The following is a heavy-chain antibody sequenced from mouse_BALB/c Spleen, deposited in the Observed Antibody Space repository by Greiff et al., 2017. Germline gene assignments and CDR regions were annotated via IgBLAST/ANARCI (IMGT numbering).Heavy chain of an antibody. Sequence: VKLMESGAELVKPGASVKLSCKASGYTFTEYIIHWVKQRSGQGLEWIGWFYPGSGSIKYNEKFKDKATLTADKSSSTVYMELSRLTSEDSAVYFCARHEEEYYGSSSFAYWGQGTLVTVSA. CDR1: GYTFTEYI. V-gene: IGHV1-62-2*01. J-gene: IGHJ3*01. D-gene: IGHD1-1*01. CDR3: ARHEEEYYGSSSFAY. CDR2: FYPGSGSI.